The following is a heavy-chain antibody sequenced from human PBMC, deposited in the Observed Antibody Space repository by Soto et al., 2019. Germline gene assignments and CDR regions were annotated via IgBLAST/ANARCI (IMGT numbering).Heavy chain of an antibody. CDR3: ARGLSGDKVDS. CDR1: GGSISSGDYY. D-gene: IGHD1-1*01. CDR2: IYDSGST. J-gene: IGHJ4*02. Sequence: QVQLQESGPGLVKPSQTLSLTCTIAGGSISSGDYYWSWIRQPPGKGLEWIGHIYDSGSTYNNPSLDSRLTISIDPSENQFSLDLRSVTAADTAVYYGARGLSGDKVDSWGQGTLVTVSS. V-gene: IGHV4-30-4*01.